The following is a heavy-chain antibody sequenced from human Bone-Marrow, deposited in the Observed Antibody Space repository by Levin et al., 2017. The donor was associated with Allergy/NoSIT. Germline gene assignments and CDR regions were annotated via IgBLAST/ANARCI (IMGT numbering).Heavy chain of an antibody. J-gene: IGHJ4*02. D-gene: IGHD4-17*01. Sequence: AGESLKISCKASGYRFSTYWIGWVRQMPGKGLEWMGVIYPHDSDTIYSPSFQGQVTISADKSINTAYLQWGSLKASDTAMYYCATTSDDYGDARAPMYLDYWGQGTLVTVSS. CDR1: GYRFSTYW. CDR2: IYPHDSDT. V-gene: IGHV5-51*01. CDR3: ATTSDDYGDARAPMYLDY.